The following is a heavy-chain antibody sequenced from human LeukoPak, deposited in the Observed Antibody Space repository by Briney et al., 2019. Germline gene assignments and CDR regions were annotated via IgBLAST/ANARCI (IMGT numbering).Heavy chain of an antibody. Sequence: SETLSFTCTVSGGSISSSSYYWGWIRQPPGKGLEWIGSIYYSGSTYYNPSLKSRVTISVDTSKNQFSLKLSSVTAADTAVYYCARQSFRYDYGSGKFDPWRQGTLVTVSP. CDR1: GGSISSSSYY. D-gene: IGHD3-10*01. V-gene: IGHV4-39*01. J-gene: IGHJ5*02. CDR3: ARQSFRYDYGSGKFDP. CDR2: IYYSGST.